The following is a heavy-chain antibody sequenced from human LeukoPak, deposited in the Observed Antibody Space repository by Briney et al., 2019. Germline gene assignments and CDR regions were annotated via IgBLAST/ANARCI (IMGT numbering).Heavy chain of an antibody. CDR2: IKQDGSEK. J-gene: IGHJ4*02. Sequence: GGSLRLSCAASGFTFSTYWMTWVRQAPGKGLEWVANIKQDGSEKYYVDSVEGRFTISRDNAKNSLYLQMNSLRAKDTAVYYCARDRNTDFWSGYYTNYFDYWGQGTLVTVSS. D-gene: IGHD3-3*01. V-gene: IGHV3-7*01. CDR3: ARDRNTDFWSGYYTNYFDY. CDR1: GFTFSTYW.